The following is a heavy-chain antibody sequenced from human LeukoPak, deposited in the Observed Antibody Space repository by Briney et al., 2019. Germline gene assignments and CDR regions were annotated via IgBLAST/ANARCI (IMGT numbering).Heavy chain of an antibody. Sequence: QPGRSLRLSCAASGFTFSNYGVHWVRQAPGKGLEWVAFIRYDGTNKYYADSVKGRFTISRDNSKNTLYLQMNSLRAEDTAIYYCPKDRDYDTIRPVDYWGQGTLVTVSS. CDR2: IRYDGTNK. J-gene: IGHJ4*02. D-gene: IGHD3-9*01. CDR3: PKDRDYDTIRPVDY. CDR1: GFTFSNYG. V-gene: IGHV3-30*02.